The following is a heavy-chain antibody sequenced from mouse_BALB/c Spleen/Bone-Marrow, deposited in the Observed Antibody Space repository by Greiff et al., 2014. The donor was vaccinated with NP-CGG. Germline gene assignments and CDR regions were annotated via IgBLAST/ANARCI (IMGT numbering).Heavy chain of an antibody. CDR3: ARSGYYDSSYFDY. D-gene: IGHD1-1*01. V-gene: IGHV1-20*02. CDR2: INPYNGDT. Sequence: EVQRVESGPELVKPGASVKISCKASGYSFTGYFMNWVMQSHGKSLEWIGRINPYNGDTFYNQKFKGKATLTVDKSSSTAHMELRSLASEDSAVYYCARSGYYDSSYFDYWGQGTTLTVSS. CDR1: GYSFTGYF. J-gene: IGHJ2*01.